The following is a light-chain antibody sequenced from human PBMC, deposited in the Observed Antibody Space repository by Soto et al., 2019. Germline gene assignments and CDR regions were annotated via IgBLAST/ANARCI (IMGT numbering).Light chain of an antibody. CDR2: TAS. CDR1: QSVSSSY. V-gene: IGKV3-15*01. J-gene: IGKJ1*01. CDR3: QQYNKWPQT. Sequence: EIVFTQSPGTLSLSPGERATLSCRASQSVSSSYLAWYQQKPGQAPRLLIYTASTRATGIPAKFSASGSGTEFTLTISSLQSEDFAVYYCQQYNKWPQTFGQGTKVDIK.